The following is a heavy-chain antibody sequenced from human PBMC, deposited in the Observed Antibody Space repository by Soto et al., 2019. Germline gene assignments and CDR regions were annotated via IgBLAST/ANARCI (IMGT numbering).Heavy chain of an antibody. J-gene: IGHJ4*02. CDR1: GYTFNSHE. CDR2: ISGSGTT. D-gene: IGHD3-16*01. Sequence: EVLLVESGGGSRQPGGSLRLSCVASGYTFNSHEMNWVRQAPGKGLEWISSISGSGTTNYAESVKGRFTISRDNAHKSLSLEMKDLRVEDTAVYYCAIGGIHWGQGTLVTVSS. V-gene: IGHV3-48*03. CDR3: AIGGIH.